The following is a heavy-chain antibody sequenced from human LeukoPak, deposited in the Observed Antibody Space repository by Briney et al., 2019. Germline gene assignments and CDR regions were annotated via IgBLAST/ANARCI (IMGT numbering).Heavy chain of an antibody. CDR2: IASDSSSI. Sequence: GGSLRLSCAASGFTFSSNSMNWVRQAPGKGLEWVSHIASDSSSIHDADSVKGRFTISRDNAKNSLYLQMNSLRAEDTALYYCAKGSVAGTADLDYWGQGTLVTVSS. D-gene: IGHD6-19*01. CDR3: AKGSVAGTADLDY. V-gene: IGHV3-48*04. J-gene: IGHJ4*02. CDR1: GFTFSSNS.